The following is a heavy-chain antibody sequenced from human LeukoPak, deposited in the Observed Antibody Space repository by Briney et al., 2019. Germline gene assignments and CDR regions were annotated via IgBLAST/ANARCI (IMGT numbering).Heavy chain of an antibody. D-gene: IGHD2-2*01. CDR1: GVAFGGCG. CDR2: ISYDGSNK. Sequence: GRSPRLCCAASGVAFGGCGKYSIEQAPGKGLEWVAVISYDGSNKYYADSAKGRFTISRDNSKNTLYLQMNSLIAEDTAVYYCLISRSQYQPAYDYYGMDVWGQGTTVTVSS. J-gene: IGHJ6*02. CDR3: LISRSQYQPAYDYYGMDV. V-gene: IGHV3-30*03.